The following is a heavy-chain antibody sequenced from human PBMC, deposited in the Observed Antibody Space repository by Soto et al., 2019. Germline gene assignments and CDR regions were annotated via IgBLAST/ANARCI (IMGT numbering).Heavy chain of an antibody. CDR3: ARGIAATGPYWYFDL. D-gene: IGHD6-25*01. CDR2: FYHSGGT. Sequence: LSLTCAVSGGSINSGGYSWSWIRQPPGKGLEWIGYFYHSGGTSYSPSLKSRATISLDRSKNQFSLKLNSVTAADTAVYYCARGIAATGPYWYFDLWGRGTLVTVSS. CDR1: GGSINSGGYS. J-gene: IGHJ2*01. V-gene: IGHV4-30-2*01.